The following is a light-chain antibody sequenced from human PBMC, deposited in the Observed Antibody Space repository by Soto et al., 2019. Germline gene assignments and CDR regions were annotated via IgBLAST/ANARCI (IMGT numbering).Light chain of an antibody. V-gene: IGKV3-20*01. J-gene: IGKJ1*01. CDR3: QQYGRSPWT. Sequence: IVLTQSPGTLSSSPGERATLSCRASQSASSSYLAWYQQRPGQAPRLLIYGASSRATAIPDRFSGSGSGTDFTLTISRLEPEDFAVYYCQQYGRSPWTFGQGTKVDIK. CDR1: QSASSSY. CDR2: GAS.